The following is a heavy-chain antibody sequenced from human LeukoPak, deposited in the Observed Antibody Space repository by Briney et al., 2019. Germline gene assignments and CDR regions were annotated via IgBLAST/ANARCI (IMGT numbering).Heavy chain of an antibody. Sequence: GSLRLSCAASGFTFSSYSMNWVRQAPGKGLEWVSSISSSSSYIYYADPVKGRFTISRDNAKNSLYLQMNSLRAEDTAVYYCASERGYSYALDYWGQGTLVTVSS. J-gene: IGHJ4*02. V-gene: IGHV3-21*01. CDR2: ISSSSSYI. CDR1: GFTFSSYS. CDR3: ASERGYSYALDY. D-gene: IGHD5-18*01.